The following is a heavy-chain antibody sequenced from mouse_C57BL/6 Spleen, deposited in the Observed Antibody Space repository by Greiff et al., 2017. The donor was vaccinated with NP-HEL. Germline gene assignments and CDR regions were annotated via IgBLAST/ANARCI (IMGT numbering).Heavy chain of an antibody. V-gene: IGHV1-82*01. CDR2: IYPGDGDT. J-gene: IGHJ1*03. CDR3: ARTDYDWYFDV. Sequence: VQLVESGPELVKPGASVKISCKASGYAFSSSWMNWVKQRPGKGLEWIGRIYPGDGDTNYNGKFKGKATLTADKSSSTAYMQLSSLTSEDSAVYFCARTDYDWYFDVWGTGTTVTVSS. D-gene: IGHD2-4*01. CDR1: GYAFSSSW.